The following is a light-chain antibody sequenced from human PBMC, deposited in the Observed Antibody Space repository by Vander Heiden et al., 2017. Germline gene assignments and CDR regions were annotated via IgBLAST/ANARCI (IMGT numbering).Light chain of an antibody. CDR3: QSYDSRLSGSHVV. V-gene: IGLV1-40*01. Sequence: QSVLTQPPSVSGAPGHSVTLSCTGSSSHIRAGYSVHWSHRLPAPAPTLLLEGNGDRPPGVAVRFSGSRSGTAASVAITGLQAEDEADDYCQSYDSRLSGSHVVFGAGTKLTVL. CDR2: GNG. J-gene: IGLJ2*01. CDR1: SSHIRAGYS.